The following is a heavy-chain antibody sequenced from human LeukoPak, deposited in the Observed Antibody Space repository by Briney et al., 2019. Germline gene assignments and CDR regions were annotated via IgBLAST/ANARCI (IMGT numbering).Heavy chain of an antibody. D-gene: IGHD2-2*02. CDR3: ARGQVDTHFDY. CDR2: IYYSGST. V-gene: IGHV4-59*01. CDR1: GGSISSYY. J-gene: IGHJ4*02. Sequence: SETLSLTCSVSGGSISSYYWSWIRQPAGKGLEWIGYIYYSGSTDYNPSLKSRVTISVDTSKNQFSLKLNSVTAADTAVYYCARGQVDTHFDYWGPGTLVTVSS.